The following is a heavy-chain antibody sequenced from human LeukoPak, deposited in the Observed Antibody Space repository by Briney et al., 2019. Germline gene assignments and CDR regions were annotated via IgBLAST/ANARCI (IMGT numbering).Heavy chain of an antibody. CDR3: ARGGRAVAGISALDI. J-gene: IGHJ3*02. CDR2: IYYNGNT. D-gene: IGHD6-19*01. Sequence: PSETLSLTCTVSGGSISSSDHFWSWLRQPPGKGLEWIAYIYYNGNTYYSPSLKSRFVISVDTSKNQFSLKLSSVTAADTAVYFCARGGRAVAGISALDIWGQGTMVTVSS. V-gene: IGHV4-30-4*01. CDR1: GGSISSSDHF.